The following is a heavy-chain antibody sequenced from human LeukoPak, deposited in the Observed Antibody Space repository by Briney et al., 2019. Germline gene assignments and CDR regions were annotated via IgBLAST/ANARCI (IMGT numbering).Heavy chain of an antibody. CDR2: IKQDGGEK. CDR3: ARDSAFWSGYYDYYYYYMDV. J-gene: IGHJ6*03. V-gene: IGHV3-7*01. CDR1: GFTFRTYA. D-gene: IGHD3-3*01. Sequence: GGSLRLSCVASGFTFRTYAMSWVRQAPGKGLEWVANIKQDGGEKYYVDSVKGRFTISRDNAKNSLYLQMNSLRAEDTAVYYCARDSAFWSGYYDYYYYYMDVWGKGTTVTVSS.